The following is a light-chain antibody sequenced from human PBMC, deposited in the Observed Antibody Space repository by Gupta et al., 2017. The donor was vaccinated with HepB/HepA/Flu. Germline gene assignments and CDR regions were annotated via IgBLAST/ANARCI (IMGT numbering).Light chain of an antibody. CDR2: HAS. V-gene: IGKV3-11*01. Sequence: EIVLTQSPGTLSLSPGERATLSCRASESVSSFLAWYQQKPGQAPSLLIYHASNRAPGAPARFSGRGFGTEFTLTISSPEPQDFALYFCQQCSDWARTFGQGTKLEMK. J-gene: IGKJ1*01. CDR1: ESVSSF. CDR3: QQCSDWART.